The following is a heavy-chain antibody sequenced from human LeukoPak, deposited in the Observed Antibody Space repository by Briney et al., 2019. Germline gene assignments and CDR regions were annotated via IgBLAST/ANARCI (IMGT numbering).Heavy chain of an antibody. Sequence: ASVKVSCKVSGYTLTELSMHWVRQAPGKGLEWMGGFDPEDGETIYAQKFQGRVTMTEDTSTDTAYMELSSLRSDDTAVYYCARDGYCGSTSCYGYWGQGTLVTVSS. D-gene: IGHD2-2*01. CDR1: GYTLTELS. J-gene: IGHJ4*02. CDR2: FDPEDGET. CDR3: ARDGYCGSTSCYGY. V-gene: IGHV1-24*01.